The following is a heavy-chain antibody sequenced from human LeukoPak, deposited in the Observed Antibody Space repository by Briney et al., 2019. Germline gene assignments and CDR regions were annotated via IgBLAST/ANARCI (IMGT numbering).Heavy chain of an antibody. J-gene: IGHJ5*02. CDR2: ISRSGIN. Sequence: SETLSLTCTVSGDSISSVDYYWSWLRQPAGKGLEWIVRISRSGINNYNPALKSRVTISVDTSKNQFSLKLSSVTAADTAVYSCAKGAGPPWFDPWGQGTLVTVSS. V-gene: IGHV4-61*02. D-gene: IGHD6-19*01. CDR1: GDSISSVDYY. CDR3: AKGAGPPWFDP.